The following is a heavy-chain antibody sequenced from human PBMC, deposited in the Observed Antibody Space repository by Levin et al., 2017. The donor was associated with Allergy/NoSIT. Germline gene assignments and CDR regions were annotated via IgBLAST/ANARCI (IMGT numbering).Heavy chain of an antibody. CDR1: GFTLSSYS. CDR3: ARRHGDHVGSFEY. Sequence: QPGGSLRLSCAASGFTLSSYSMNWVRQAPGKGLEWVSYITTSSNTRYYADSVKGRFTISRDNAKNSLYLQMNSLRAEDTAVYYCARRHGDHVGSFEYWGLGTLVTVSS. D-gene: IGHD2-21*02. V-gene: IGHV3-48*04. CDR2: ITTSSNTR. J-gene: IGHJ4*02.